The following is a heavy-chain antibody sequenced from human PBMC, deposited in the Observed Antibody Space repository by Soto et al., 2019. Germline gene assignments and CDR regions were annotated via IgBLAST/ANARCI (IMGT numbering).Heavy chain of an antibody. J-gene: IGHJ6*02. Sequence: PGWSLRLSCTASGFTFGDYPLSWFRQAPGKGLEWVSFIRSKAYGGTTEYAASVKGRFTVSRDDSKSIVYLQMNSLKTEDTAMYYGARLHFGVGGMEGWGQGPTVTVSS. D-gene: IGHD3-10*01. V-gene: IGHV3-49*03. CDR1: GFTFGDYP. CDR2: IRSKAYGGTT. CDR3: ARLHFGVGGMEG.